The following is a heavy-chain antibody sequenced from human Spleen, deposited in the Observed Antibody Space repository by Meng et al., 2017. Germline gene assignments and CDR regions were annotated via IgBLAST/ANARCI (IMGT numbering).Heavy chain of an antibody. V-gene: IGHV4-4*02. D-gene: IGHD6-19*01. J-gene: IGHJ4*02. CDR3: TREWYISGRYYFDY. CDR1: GVSISSNKW. Sequence: QVQLQESGPGLVRPSGTLSLTCGVSGVSISSNKWWSWVRQPPGKGLEWIGESHHSGSTNYNPSLKSRVTISVDKSQNQFSLRLTSVTATDTAVYYCTREWYISGRYYFDYWGQGTLVTVSS. CDR2: SHHSGST.